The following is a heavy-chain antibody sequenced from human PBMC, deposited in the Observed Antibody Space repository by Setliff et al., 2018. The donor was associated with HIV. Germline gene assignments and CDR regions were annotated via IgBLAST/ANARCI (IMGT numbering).Heavy chain of an antibody. CDR2: IIPIFGTP. V-gene: IGHV1-69*06. Sequence: ASVKVSCKASGGTFSSHGISWVRQAPGQGLEWMGRIIPIFGTPNYAQKFQGRVTFTADKSTSTAYMELNSLRSEDTAVYYCARAQGYCGGECYYHFDYWGQGTLVIVSS. CDR3: ARAQGYCGGECYYHFDY. J-gene: IGHJ4*02. CDR1: GGTFSSHG. D-gene: IGHD2-21*01.